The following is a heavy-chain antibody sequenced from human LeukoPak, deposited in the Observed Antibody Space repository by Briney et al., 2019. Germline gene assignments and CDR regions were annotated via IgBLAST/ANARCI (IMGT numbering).Heavy chain of an antibody. CDR1: GGSLSGYY. CDR2: INHSGST. D-gene: IGHD6-13*01. J-gene: IGHJ5*02. Sequence: SETLSLTCAVYGGSLSGYYWSWIRQPPGKGLEWIGEINHSGSTNYNPSLKSRVTISVDTSKNQFSLKLSSVTAADTAVYYCARGRGSSWYPRANWFDPWGQGTLVTVSS. V-gene: IGHV4-34*01. CDR3: ARGRGSSWYPRANWFDP.